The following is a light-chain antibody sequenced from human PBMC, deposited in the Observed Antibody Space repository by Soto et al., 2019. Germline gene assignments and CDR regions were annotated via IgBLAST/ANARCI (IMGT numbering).Light chain of an antibody. CDR3: NSYAGTSTPYI. CDR1: MSDVGRYNY. J-gene: IGLJ1*01. Sequence: QSALTQPASVSGSPGQSITISCTGTMSDVGRYNYVSWYQQYPGKAPKAMIYDVSNRPSGVSNRFSGSKSGNTASLTISGLQAEDEADYYCNSYAGTSTPYIFGTGTKVT. CDR2: DVS. V-gene: IGLV2-14*03.